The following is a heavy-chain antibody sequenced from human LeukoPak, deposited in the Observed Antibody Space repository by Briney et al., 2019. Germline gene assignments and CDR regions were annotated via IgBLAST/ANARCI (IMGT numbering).Heavy chain of an antibody. D-gene: IGHD3-3*01. J-gene: IGHJ6*03. V-gene: IGHV3-64*01. CDR3: ARGYDFWSGYYPRNYMDV. Sequence: PGGSLRLSCAASGFTSSRYGMYWVRQAPGKGLEYVSAVSSNGGSTYYANSVKGRFTISRDNSKNTLYLQMGSLRGEDMAVYYCARGYDFWSGYYPRNYMDVWGKGTTVTVSS. CDR2: VSSNGGST. CDR1: GFTSSRYG.